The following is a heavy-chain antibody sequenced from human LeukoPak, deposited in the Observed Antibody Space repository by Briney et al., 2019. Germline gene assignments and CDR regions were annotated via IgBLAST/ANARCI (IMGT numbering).Heavy chain of an antibody. D-gene: IGHD4-17*01. CDR2: INAGNGNT. Sequence: ASVKVSCKASGYTFTTYVMHWVRQAPGQRLEWMGWINAGNGNTKYSQTFQGRVTITRDTSASTAYMELSSLRSEDTSVYYCVAGHDYGDSTYYYGLDVWGKGTTVTVSS. CDR3: VAGHDYGDSTYYYGLDV. J-gene: IGHJ6*04. V-gene: IGHV1-3*01. CDR1: GYTFTTYV.